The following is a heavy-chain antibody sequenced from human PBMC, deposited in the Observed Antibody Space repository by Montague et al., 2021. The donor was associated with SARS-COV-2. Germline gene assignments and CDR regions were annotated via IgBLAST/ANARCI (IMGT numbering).Heavy chain of an antibody. CDR1: GFTFSSYE. D-gene: IGHD3-22*01. Sequence: SLRLSCAASGFTFSSYEMNWVRQVPGKGLEWVSYISSSGSTIYYADSVKGRFTISRDNAKNSLYLQMNSLRAEDTAVYYCARVALHYYDSSGYWGVDDYWGQGTLATVSS. V-gene: IGHV3-48*03. J-gene: IGHJ4*02. CDR2: ISSSGSTI. CDR3: ARVALHYYDSSGYWGVDDY.